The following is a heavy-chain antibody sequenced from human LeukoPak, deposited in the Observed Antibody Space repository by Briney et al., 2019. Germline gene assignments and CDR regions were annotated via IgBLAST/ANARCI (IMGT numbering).Heavy chain of an antibody. J-gene: IGHJ5*02. CDR2: VNPTSGGT. CDR3: ARRHLEGAYDHKPLT. D-gene: IGHD5-12*01. Sequence: ASVKVSCKTSGYTFTSYYMHWVRQAPGQGLEWMGWVNPTSGGTNYAQKFQGRVTMTRDTSISTAYMELSRLRSDDTAVYYCARRHLEGAYDHKPLTWGQGTLVTVSS. CDR1: GYTFTSYY. V-gene: IGHV1-2*02.